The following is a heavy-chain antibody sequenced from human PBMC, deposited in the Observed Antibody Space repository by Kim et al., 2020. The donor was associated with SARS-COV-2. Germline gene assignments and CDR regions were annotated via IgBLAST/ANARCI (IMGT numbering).Heavy chain of an antibody. CDR3: ARDRYSSSSGMAYYYYYMDV. Sequence: RFTISRDNAKNSLYLQMNSLRAEDTAVYYCARDRYSSSSGMAYYYYYMDVWGKGTTVTVSS. V-gene: IGHV3-11*01. D-gene: IGHD6-6*01. J-gene: IGHJ6*03.